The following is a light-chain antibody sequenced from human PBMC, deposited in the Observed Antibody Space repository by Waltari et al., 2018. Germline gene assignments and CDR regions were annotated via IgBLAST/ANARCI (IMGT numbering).Light chain of an antibody. CDR2: EPI. Sequence: QSALTQPPSVSGSPGQSVTISCTGTSRDVGTYNRVSWYQQPPGTAPKLLLYEPIHRPYGVADRFSGSKSGDTASLTISERQPEDEADYYCSSYTTSGTLIFGGGTTLTVL. CDR1: SRDVGTYNR. J-gene: IGLJ2*01. CDR3: SSYTTSGTLI. V-gene: IGLV2-18*02.